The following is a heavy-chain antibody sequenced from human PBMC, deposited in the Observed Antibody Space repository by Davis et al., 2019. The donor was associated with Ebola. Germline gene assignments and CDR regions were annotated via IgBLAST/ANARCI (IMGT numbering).Heavy chain of an antibody. CDR2: IRSKANSYAT. J-gene: IGHJ4*02. Sequence: GESLKISCAASGFTFSGSAMHWVRQASGKGLEWVGRIRSKANSYATAYAASVKGRFTISRDDSKNTAYLQMNSLKTEDTAVYYCTSFIYSGSYYESDYWGQGTLVTVSS. V-gene: IGHV3-73*01. CDR1: GFTFSGSA. CDR3: TSFIYSGSYYESDY. D-gene: IGHD1-26*01.